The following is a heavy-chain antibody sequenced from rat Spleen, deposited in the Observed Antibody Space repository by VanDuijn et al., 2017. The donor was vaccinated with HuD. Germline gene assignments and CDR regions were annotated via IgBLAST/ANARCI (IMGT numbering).Heavy chain of an antibody. D-gene: IGHD1-2*01. CDR2: ISISGGPT. V-gene: IGHV5-25*01. CDR1: GFTFSNFV. CDR3: ARSEESTYISFDH. J-gene: IGHJ2*01. Sequence: EVQLVESGGGLVQPGRSMKLSCAASGFTFSNFVMAWVRQAPTKGLEWVASISISGGPTYYRDSVKGRFTISRDDAKSTLYLQMDSLRSEDTATYYCARSEESTYISFDHWGQGVMVTVSS.